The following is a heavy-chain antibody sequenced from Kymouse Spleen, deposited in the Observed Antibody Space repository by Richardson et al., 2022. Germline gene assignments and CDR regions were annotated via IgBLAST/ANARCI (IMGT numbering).Heavy chain of an antibody. D-gene: IGHD6-6*01. CDR1: GFTFSSYW. J-gene: IGHJ4*02. CDR2: IKQDGSEK. V-gene: IGHV3-7*01. Sequence: EVQLVESGGGLVQPGGSLRLSCAASGFTFSSYWMSWVRQAPGKGLEWVANIKQDGSEKYYVDSVKGRFTISRDNAKNSLYLQMNSLRAEDTAVYYCARDLIAARPHFDYWGQGTLVTVSS. CDR3: ARDLIAARPHFDY.